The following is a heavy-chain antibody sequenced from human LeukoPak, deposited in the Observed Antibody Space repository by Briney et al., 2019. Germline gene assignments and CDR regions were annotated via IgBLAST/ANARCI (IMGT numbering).Heavy chain of an antibody. J-gene: IGHJ4*02. Sequence: GGSLRLSCAASGFTVSSNYMSWVRQAPGKGLEWVSVIYSGGSTYYADSVKGRFTISRDNSKNTLYLQMNSLRAEDTAVYYCARDTYYYDSSGYEIENYFDYWGQGTLVTVSS. CDR3: ARDTYYYDSSGYEIENYFDY. V-gene: IGHV3-53*01. CDR1: GFTVSSNY. D-gene: IGHD3-22*01. CDR2: IYSGGST.